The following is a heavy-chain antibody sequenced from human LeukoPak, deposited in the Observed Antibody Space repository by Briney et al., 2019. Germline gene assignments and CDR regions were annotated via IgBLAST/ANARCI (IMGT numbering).Heavy chain of an antibody. CDR1: GDSVSSNSAA. CDR2: TYYRSKWYN. CDR3: AREPHIISSGWSYYYYYMDV. V-gene: IGHV6-1*01. Sequence: SQTLSLTCAISGDSVSSNSAAWNWIRQSPSRGLEWLGRTYYRSKWYNDYAVSVKSRITINPDTSKNQFSLQLNSVSPEDTAVYYCAREPHIISSGWSYYYYYMDVWGKGTTVTVSS. J-gene: IGHJ6*03. D-gene: IGHD6-19*01.